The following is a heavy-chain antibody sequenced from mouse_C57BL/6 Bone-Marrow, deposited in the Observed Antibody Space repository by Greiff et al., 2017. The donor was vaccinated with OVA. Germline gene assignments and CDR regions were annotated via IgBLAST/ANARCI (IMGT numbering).Heavy chain of an antibody. CDR1: GFTFSSYA. CDR3: ARDGTCHYAMDY. Sequence: EVQLVESGGGLVKPGGSLKLSCVASGFTFSSYAMSWVRQTPEKRLEWVATISDGGSYTYYPDNVKGRFTISRDNAKNNLYLQMSHLKSEDTAMYYCARDGTCHYAMDYWGQGTSVTVSS. CDR2: ISDGGSYT. J-gene: IGHJ4*01. D-gene: IGHD4-1*01. V-gene: IGHV5-4*01.